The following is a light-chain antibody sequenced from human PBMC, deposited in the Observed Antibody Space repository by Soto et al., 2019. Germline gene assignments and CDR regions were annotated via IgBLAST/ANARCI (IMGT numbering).Light chain of an antibody. V-gene: IGLV1-47*01. CDR2: RNN. CDR3: AAWDDSLSGSYV. CDR1: SPNIGSNY. J-gene: IGLJ1*01. Sequence: QSVLTHPPSASGTPGQRVTISCSGSSPNIGSNYVYWYQQLPGTAPKLLIYRNNQRPSGVPDRFSGSKSGTSASLAISGLRSEDEADYYCAAWDDSLSGSYVFGTGTKVTV.